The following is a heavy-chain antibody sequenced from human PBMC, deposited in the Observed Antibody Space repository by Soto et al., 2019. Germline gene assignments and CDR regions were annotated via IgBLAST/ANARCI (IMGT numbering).Heavy chain of an antibody. J-gene: IGHJ6*02. V-gene: IGHV1-8*01. Sequence: QVQLVQSGAEVKKPGASVKVSCKASGYTFTSYDINWVRQATGQGLEWMGWMNPNSGNTGYAQKFQGRVTMTRNTSISTAYMELSSRRSEDTAVYYCARGKLGYCSGGSCYPYYYYYYGMDVWGQGTTVTVSS. D-gene: IGHD2-15*01. CDR2: MNPNSGNT. CDR1: GYTFTSYD. CDR3: ARGKLGYCSGGSCYPYYYYYYGMDV.